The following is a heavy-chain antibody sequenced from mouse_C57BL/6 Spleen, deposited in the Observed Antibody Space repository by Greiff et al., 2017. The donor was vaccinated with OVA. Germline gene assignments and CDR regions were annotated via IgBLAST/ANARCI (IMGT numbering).Heavy chain of an antibody. Sequence: VQLQESGAELVRPGASVTLSCKASGYTFTDYEMHWVKQTPVHGLEWIGAIDPETGGTAYNQKFKGKAILTADKSSSTAYMELRSLTSEDSAVYYCTRRGIYDGYYDAMDYWGQGTSVTVSS. D-gene: IGHD2-3*01. J-gene: IGHJ4*01. V-gene: IGHV1-15*01. CDR2: IDPETGGT. CDR1: GYTFTDYE. CDR3: TRRGIYDGYYDAMDY.